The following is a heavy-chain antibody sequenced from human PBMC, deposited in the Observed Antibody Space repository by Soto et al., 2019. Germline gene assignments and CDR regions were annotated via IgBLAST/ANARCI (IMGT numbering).Heavy chain of an antibody. CDR3: TGYSSPSSSSYGMDV. J-gene: IGHJ6*04. Sequence: PGGSLRLSCTASGFTFGDYAMSWFRQAPGKGLEWVGFMRSTAYGGTTEYAASVKGRFTISRDDSKSIAYLQMNSLKTEDTAVFYCTGYSSPSSSSYGMDVWGKGTRVTVPS. V-gene: IGHV3-49*03. CDR1: GFTFGDYA. CDR2: MRSTAYGGTT. D-gene: IGHD6-13*01.